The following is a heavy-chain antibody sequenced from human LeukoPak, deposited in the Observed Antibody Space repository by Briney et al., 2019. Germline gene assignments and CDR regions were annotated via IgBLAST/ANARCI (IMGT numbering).Heavy chain of an antibody. CDR3: ARVNDMVRGVIAFDI. CDR2: IFFSVRT. J-gene: IGHJ3*02. CDR1: VGSISSYY. Sequence: PSETLSLTCTVPVGSISSYYWSSIRQPPGKGREWMGYIFFSVRTNYNPSLKSRVTISVDTSTRKFSLILSSVSAPETAVYYCARVNDMVRGVIAFDIWGQGTMVTVSS. V-gene: IGHV4-59*01. D-gene: IGHD3-10*01.